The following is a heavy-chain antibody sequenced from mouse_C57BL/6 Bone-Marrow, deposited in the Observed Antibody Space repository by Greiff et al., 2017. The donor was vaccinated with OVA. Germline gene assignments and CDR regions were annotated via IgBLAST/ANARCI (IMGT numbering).Heavy chain of an antibody. J-gene: IGHJ2*01. CDR3: ARMDYDENYFDY. CDR1: GYSFTSYY. Sequence: QVQLQQSGPELVKPGASVKISCKASGYSFTSYYIHWVKQRPGQGLEWIGWIYPGSGNTKYNEKFKGKATLTADTSSSTAYMQLSSLTSDDSAVYYCARMDYDENYFDYWGQGTTLTVSS. V-gene: IGHV1-66*01. CDR2: IYPGSGNT. D-gene: IGHD2-4*01.